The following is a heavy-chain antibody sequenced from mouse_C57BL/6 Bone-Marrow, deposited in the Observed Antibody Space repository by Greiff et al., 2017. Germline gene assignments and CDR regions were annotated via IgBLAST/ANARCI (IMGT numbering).Heavy chain of an antibody. CDR2: ISNGGGST. D-gene: IGHD1-1*01. CDR3: ARRGTTVVAVDY. V-gene: IGHV5-12*01. CDR1: GFTFSDYY. Sequence: EVKLVESGGGLVQPGGSLKLSCAASGFTFSDYYMYWVRQTPEKRLEWVAYISNGGGSTYYPDTVKGRFTISRDNAKNTRYLQMSRLKSEDTAMYYCARRGTTVVAVDYWGQGTSVTVSS. J-gene: IGHJ4*01.